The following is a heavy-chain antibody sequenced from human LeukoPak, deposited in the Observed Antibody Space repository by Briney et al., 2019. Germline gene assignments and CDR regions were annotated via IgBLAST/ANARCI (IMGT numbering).Heavy chain of an antibody. J-gene: IGHJ3*02. Sequence: PGGSLRLSCAASGFTFSSYAMHWVRQAPGKGLEWVAVIPYDGSNKYYADSVKGRFTISRDNSKNTLYLQMNSLRAEDTAVYYCARVEKYYDFWSGYRDDAFDIWGQGTMVTVSS. V-gene: IGHV3-30*04. CDR3: ARVEKYYDFWSGYRDDAFDI. CDR1: GFTFSSYA. CDR2: IPYDGSNK. D-gene: IGHD3-3*01.